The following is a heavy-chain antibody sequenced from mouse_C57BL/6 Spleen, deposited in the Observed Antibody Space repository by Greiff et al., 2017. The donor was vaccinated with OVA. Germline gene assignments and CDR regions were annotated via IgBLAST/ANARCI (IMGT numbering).Heavy chain of an antibody. CDR2: ISYDGSN. V-gene: IGHV3-6*01. Sequence: DVQLQESGPGLVKPSQSLSLTCSVTGYSITSGYYWNWIRQFPGNKLEWMGYISYDGSNNYNPSLKNRISITRDTSKNQFFLKLNSVTTEDTATYYCARRDYGSSGDYWGQGTTLTVSS. D-gene: IGHD1-1*01. CDR3: ARRDYGSSGDY. J-gene: IGHJ2*01. CDR1: GYSITSGYY.